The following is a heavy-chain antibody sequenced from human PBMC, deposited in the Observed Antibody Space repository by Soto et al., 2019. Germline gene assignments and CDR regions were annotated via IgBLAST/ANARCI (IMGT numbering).Heavy chain of an antibody. D-gene: IGHD6-13*01. J-gene: IGHJ4*02. CDR3: VRFGGAAAGPGDY. CDR2: ISSSGTTI. CDR1: EFTFSSYE. V-gene: IGHV3-48*03. Sequence: GVSLRLSCVASEFTFSSYEMNWVRQAPGKGLEWVSYISSSGTTIYYTDSVKGRFTISRDNAKKSLYLQMNSLRAEDTALYYCVRFGGAAAGPGDYWGQGTLVTVSS.